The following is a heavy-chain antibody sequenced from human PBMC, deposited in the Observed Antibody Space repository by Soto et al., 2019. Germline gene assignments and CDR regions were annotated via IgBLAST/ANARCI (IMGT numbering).Heavy chain of an antibody. CDR1: GYTFTNND. V-gene: IGHV1-8*01. CDR2: MNPYSGNT. Sequence: ASVKVSCKASGYTFTNNDINWVRQAAGQGLEWMGWMNPYSGNTGYARNFHGRVTMTRDNSITTAYMELSSLRSEDTAVYYCVRSPFDYSSADYFVTLGEGPLVSVPQ. J-gene: IGHJ5*02. D-gene: IGHD2-21*01. CDR3: VRSPFDYSSADYFVT.